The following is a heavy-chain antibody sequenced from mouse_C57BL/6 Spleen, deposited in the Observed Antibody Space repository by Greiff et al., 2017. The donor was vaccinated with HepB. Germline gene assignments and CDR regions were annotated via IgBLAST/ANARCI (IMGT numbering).Heavy chain of an antibody. J-gene: IGHJ1*03. V-gene: IGHV14-3*01. CDR1: GFNIKNTY. CDR3: ARSITTVVNHWYFDV. D-gene: IGHD1-1*01. Sequence: VQLQQSVAELVRPGASVKLSCTASGFNIKNTYMHWVKQRPEQGLEWIGRIDPANGNTTYAPKFQGKATITADTSSNTAYLQLSSLTSEDTAIYYCARSITTVVNHWYFDVWGTGTTVTVSS. CDR2: IDPANGNT.